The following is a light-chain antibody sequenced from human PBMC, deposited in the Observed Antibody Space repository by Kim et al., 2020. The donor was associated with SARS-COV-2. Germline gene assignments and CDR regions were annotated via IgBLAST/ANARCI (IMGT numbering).Light chain of an antibody. CDR1: SGVVTSGHY. CDR2: DTD. V-gene: IGLV7-46*01. J-gene: IGLJ3*02. CDR3: LLSYGGARV. Sequence: GGTVTLTCGARSGVVTSGHYPFWFQQKPGQAPRTLIYDTDNRNSWTPARFSGSLLGDKAALTLSGAQPEDEADYYCLLSYGGARVFGGGTPLTVL.